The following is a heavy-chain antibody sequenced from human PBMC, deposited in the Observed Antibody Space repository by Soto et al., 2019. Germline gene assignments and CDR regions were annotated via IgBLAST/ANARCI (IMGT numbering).Heavy chain of an antibody. CDR2: IYSGGST. J-gene: IGHJ5*02. Sequence: EVQLVESGGGLVQPGGSLRLSCAASGFTVSSNYMSWVRQAPGKGLEWVSVIYSGGSTYYADSVKGRFTISRDNSKNTLYLQMKSLRAEDTAVYYCAREVGMVRGFDPWGQGTLVTVSS. V-gene: IGHV3-66*01. D-gene: IGHD3-10*01. CDR1: GFTVSSNY. CDR3: AREVGMVRGFDP.